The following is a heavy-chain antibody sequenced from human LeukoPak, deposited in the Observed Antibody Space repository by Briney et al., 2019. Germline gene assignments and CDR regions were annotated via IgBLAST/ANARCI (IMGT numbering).Heavy chain of an antibody. D-gene: IGHD6-13*01. V-gene: IGHV1-2*02. Sequence: ASVKVSCKASGYXFTAYYIHWVRQAPGQGLEWMGGINPNSGVTNYAQKFQGRVTMTRDTSINTAYMELSRLRSDDTAMYYCARDDSSSWSPATYWGQGTLVTVSS. CDR2: INPNSGVT. CDR1: GYXFTAYY. J-gene: IGHJ4*02. CDR3: ARDDSSSWSPATY.